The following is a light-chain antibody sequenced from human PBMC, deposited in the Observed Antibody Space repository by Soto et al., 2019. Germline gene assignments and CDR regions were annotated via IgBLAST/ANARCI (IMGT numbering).Light chain of an antibody. CDR2: SDN. V-gene: IGLV1-44*01. CDR1: SSNIGTNT. CDR3: AAWDVSLVV. Sequence: QSVLTQPPSASGTPGQRVNISCSGSSSNIGTNTVIWYQQLPGAAPKLLIYSDNQRPSGVPDRFSGSKSGTSASLAISGLQSEDEADYYCAAWDVSLVVFGGGTQLTVL. J-gene: IGLJ7*01.